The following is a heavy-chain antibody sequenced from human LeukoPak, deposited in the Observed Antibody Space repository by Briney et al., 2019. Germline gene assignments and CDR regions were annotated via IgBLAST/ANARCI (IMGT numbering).Heavy chain of an antibody. V-gene: IGHV3-23*01. Sequence: GGSLRLSYAASGFTFSSYAMRWVRHPPGQGQECVSAISGSGGSTYYEDSVKGRFTISKDNSKTTVYLQMNSLRAEETAVYYCAKGDYGSGSYDYWGQGNLVTVSS. D-gene: IGHD3-10*01. CDR3: AKGDYGSGSYDY. CDR2: ISGSGGST. CDR1: GFTFSSYA. J-gene: IGHJ4*02.